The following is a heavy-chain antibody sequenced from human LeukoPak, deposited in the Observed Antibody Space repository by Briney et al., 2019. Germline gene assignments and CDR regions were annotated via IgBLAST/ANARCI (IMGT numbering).Heavy chain of an antibody. CDR1: GGSISSYY. Sequence: SETLSLTCTVSGGSISSYYWSWIRQPPGKGLEWIGSIYHSGSTYYNPSLKSRVTISVDTSKNQFSLKLSSVTAADTAVYYCARGATYYDILTGYYTLYYFDYWGQGTLVTVSS. CDR2: IYHSGST. J-gene: IGHJ4*02. V-gene: IGHV4-38-2*02. CDR3: ARGATYYDILTGYYTLYYFDY. D-gene: IGHD3-9*01.